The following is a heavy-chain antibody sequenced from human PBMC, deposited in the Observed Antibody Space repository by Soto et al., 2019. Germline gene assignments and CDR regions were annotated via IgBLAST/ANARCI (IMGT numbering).Heavy chain of an antibody. CDR1: GFTFTSSA. CDR3: AADPRYYDSSGGDVDY. D-gene: IGHD3-22*01. V-gene: IGHV1-58*01. CDR2: IVVGSGNT. J-gene: IGHJ4*02. Sequence: QMQLVQSGPEVKKPGTSVKVSCKASGFTFTSSAVQWVRQSRGQRLEWIGWIVVGSGNTNYAQKFQERVTITRDMSTSTAYMELSSLRSEDTAVYYCAADPRYYDSSGGDVDYWGQGTLVTVSS.